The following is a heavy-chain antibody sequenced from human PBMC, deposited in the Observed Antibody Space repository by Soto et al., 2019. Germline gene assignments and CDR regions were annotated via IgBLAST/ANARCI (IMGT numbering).Heavy chain of an antibody. CDR2: IYYSGST. D-gene: IGHD3-22*01. CDR1: GGPISSGGYY. CDR3: AREDRDYYDSSGYYH. Sequence: SETLSLTCTVSGGPISSGGYYWSWIRQHPGKGLEWIGYIYYSGSTNYNPSLKSRVTISVDTSKNQFSLKLSSVTAADTAVYYCAREDRDYYDSSGYYHWGQGTLVTVSS. J-gene: IGHJ5*02. V-gene: IGHV4-31*03.